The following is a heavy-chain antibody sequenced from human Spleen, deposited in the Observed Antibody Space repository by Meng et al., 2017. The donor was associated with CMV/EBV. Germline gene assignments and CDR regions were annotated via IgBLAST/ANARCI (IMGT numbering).Heavy chain of an antibody. CDR2: ISSSTSYI. D-gene: IGHD2-2*01. J-gene: IGHJ6*02. Sequence: GESLKISCAASGFTFSSYSMNWVRQAPGKGLEWVSSISSSTSYIYYALSVKGRFTISRDNAKNSLYLQMNSLRAEDTAVYYCSRERRIVVVPAATYYYYGMDVWGQGTTVTVSS. V-gene: IGHV3-21*01. CDR1: GFTFSSYS. CDR3: SRERRIVVVPAATYYYYGMDV.